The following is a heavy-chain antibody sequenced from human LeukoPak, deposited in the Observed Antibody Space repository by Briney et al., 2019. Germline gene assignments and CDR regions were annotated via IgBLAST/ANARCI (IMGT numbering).Heavy chain of an antibody. D-gene: IGHD3-10*01. CDR2: IKPRGGT. CDR3: SREGVAGMGLNF. CDR1: GYTFSMYN. J-gene: IGHJ4*02. V-gene: IGHV1-46*01. Sequence: ASVKVSCKASGYTFSMYNMHWVRQAPGKGLEWMGIIKPRGGTSYAQKLQGGITMTRDTSTSTLYMELSSLRSEDTAVYYCSREGVAGMGLNFWGQGTLVTVSS.